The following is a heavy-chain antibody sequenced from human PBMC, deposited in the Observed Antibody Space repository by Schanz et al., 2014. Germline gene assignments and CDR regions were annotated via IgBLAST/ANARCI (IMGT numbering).Heavy chain of an antibody. CDR1: EFTFNTYC. CDR3: AKGRTVWSGSDRKYYFDY. J-gene: IGHJ4*02. D-gene: IGHD1-26*01. Sequence: EVQLVESGGGLVQPGGSLRLSCAASEFTFNTYCMSWVRQAPGKGLEWVSAINTADTTYYADSVKGRYTISRDNSKNTLYLQMNSLRAEDTAIYYCAKGRTVWSGSDRKYYFDYWGQGTLVTVSS. V-gene: IGHV3-23*04. CDR2: INTADTT.